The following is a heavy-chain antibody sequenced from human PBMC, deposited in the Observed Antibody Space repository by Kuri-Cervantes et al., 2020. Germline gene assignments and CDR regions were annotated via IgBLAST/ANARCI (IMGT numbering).Heavy chain of an antibody. Sequence: GGSLRLSCAASGFTFSNAWMSWVRQAPGKGLEWVANIKQDGSEKYYVDSVKGRFTISRDNAKNSLYLQMNSLRAEDTAVYYCARAVLGYCSSTSCPNWFDPWGQGTLVTVSS. CDR1: GFTFSNAW. CDR3: ARAVLGYCSSTSCPNWFDP. CDR2: IKQDGSEK. J-gene: IGHJ5*02. V-gene: IGHV3-7*01. D-gene: IGHD2-2*01.